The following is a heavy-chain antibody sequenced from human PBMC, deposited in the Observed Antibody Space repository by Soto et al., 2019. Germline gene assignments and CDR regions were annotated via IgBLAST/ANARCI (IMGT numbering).Heavy chain of an antibody. CDR1: GFTFSTYW. Sequence: GGSLRLSCAASGFTFSTYWMSWVRQAPGKGLEWVANIKQDGSEKYYVDSVKGRFTISRDNAKNSLYLQMNSLRAEDTAVYYCAREANTLRIIYYYYMDVWGKGTTVTVSS. J-gene: IGHJ6*03. CDR2: IKQDGSEK. CDR3: AREANTLRIIYYYYMDV. D-gene: IGHD4-17*01. V-gene: IGHV3-7*01.